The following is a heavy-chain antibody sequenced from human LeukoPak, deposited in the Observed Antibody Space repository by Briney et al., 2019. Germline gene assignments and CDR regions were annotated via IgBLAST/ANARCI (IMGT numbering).Heavy chain of an antibody. CDR3: ARQIRVSYYHYGMDV. J-gene: IGHJ6*02. V-gene: IGHV5-51*01. Sequence: GESLKISCKGSGYSFTSYWIGWVRQMPGKGLEWMGIIYPGDSDTRYSPSFQGQVTISADKSISTAYLQWSSLKASDTAMYYCARQIRVSYYHYGMDVWGQGTTVTVSS. CDR2: IYPGDSDT. CDR1: GYSFTSYW.